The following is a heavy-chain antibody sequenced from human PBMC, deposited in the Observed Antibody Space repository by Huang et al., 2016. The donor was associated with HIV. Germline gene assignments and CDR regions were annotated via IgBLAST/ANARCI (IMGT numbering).Heavy chain of an antibody. CDR3: AREAAAAYWFDP. D-gene: IGHD6-13*01. CDR1: GYNFTTYY. CDR2: IIPSGGRK. V-gene: IGHV1-46*03. J-gene: IGHJ5*02. Sequence: QVQLVQSGAEVKKPGASVTVSCKASGYNFTTYYMHWVRQAPGQGLEWMGTIIPSGGRKGYAQKFRGRVTMIRDTSTSTVYMELSSLRSEDTAVYYCAREAAAAYWFDPWGQGTLVTVSS.